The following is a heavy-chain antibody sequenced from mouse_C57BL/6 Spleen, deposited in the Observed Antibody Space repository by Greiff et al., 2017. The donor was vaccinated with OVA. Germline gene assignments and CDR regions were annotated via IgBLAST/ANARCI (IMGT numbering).Heavy chain of an antibody. Sequence: QVQLQQPGAELVKPGASVKLSCKASGYTFTSYWMQWVKQRPGQGLEWIGEIDPSDSYTNYNHKFKGKATLTVDTSSSTAYMQLSSLTSEDSAVYYCAREGSYSNTGYFDVWGTGTTVTVSS. CDR2: IDPSDSYT. D-gene: IGHD2-5*01. CDR3: AREGSYSNTGYFDV. V-gene: IGHV1-50*01. CDR1: GYTFTSYW. J-gene: IGHJ1*03.